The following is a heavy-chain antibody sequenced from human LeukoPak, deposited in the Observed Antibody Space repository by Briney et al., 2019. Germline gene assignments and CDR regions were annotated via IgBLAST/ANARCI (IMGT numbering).Heavy chain of an antibody. CDR2: INPSGGST. CDR1: GYTFTSYY. J-gene: IGHJ4*02. V-gene: IGHV1-46*01. Sequence: ASVKVSCKASGYTFTSYYMHWVRQAPGQGLEWMGIINPSGGSTSYAQKFQGRVTMTRDMSTSTVYMELSSLRSEDTAVYYCARDQVTQRWLQLGVFDYWGQGTLVTVSS. CDR3: ARDQVTQRWLQLGVFDY. D-gene: IGHD5-24*01.